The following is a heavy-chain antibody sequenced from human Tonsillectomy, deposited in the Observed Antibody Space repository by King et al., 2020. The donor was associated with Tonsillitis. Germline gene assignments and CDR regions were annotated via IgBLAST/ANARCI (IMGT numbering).Heavy chain of an antibody. CDR1: GGSFSGYY. Sequence: VHLQQWGAGLLKPSETLSLTCAVYGGSFSGYYWSWIRQPPGKGLEWIGEINHSGSTNYNPSLKSRVTISVDTSKNQFSLKLSSVTAADTAVYYCARYFGSYELDPWGQGTLVTVSS. CDR3: ARYFGSYELDP. J-gene: IGHJ5*02. CDR2: INHSGST. D-gene: IGHD2-21*01. V-gene: IGHV4-34*01.